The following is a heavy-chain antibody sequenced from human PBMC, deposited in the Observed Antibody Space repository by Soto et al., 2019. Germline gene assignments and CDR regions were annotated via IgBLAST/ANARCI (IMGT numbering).Heavy chain of an antibody. J-gene: IGHJ4*02. V-gene: IGHV3-48*01. D-gene: IGHD2-15*01. CDR3: ARDRGCSGGICYRDLGY. CDR1: GFTFSTYS. Sequence: EVQLVESGGGLVQPGGSLRLSCAASGFTFSTYSMSWVRQAPGKGLEWVSYISSISNTIYYADSVKGRFTISRDNAKNSLYLHMNSLSAEDTAVYYCARDRGCSGGICYRDLGYWGQGNLVTVSS. CDR2: ISSISNTI.